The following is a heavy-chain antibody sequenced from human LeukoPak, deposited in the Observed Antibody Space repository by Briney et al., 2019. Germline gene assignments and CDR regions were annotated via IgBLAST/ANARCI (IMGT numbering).Heavy chain of an antibody. CDR3: ARVRDYYDSSGNDAFDI. CDR2: IYYSGST. V-gene: IGHV4-39*07. Sequence: PSETLSLTCTVSGGSISSSSYYWGWIRQPPGKGLEWIGSIYYSGSTYYNPSLKSRVTISVDTSKNQFSLKLSSVTAADTAVYYCARVRDYYDSSGNDAFDIWGQGTMVTVSS. CDR1: GGSISSSSYY. D-gene: IGHD3-22*01. J-gene: IGHJ3*02.